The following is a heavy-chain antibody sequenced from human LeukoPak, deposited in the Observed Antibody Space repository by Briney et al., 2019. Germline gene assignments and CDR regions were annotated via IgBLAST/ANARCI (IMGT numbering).Heavy chain of an antibody. D-gene: IGHD2-15*01. CDR2: IYYSGSA. V-gene: IGHV4-59*01. Sequence: SETLSLTCTVSGGSISSYYWSWIRQPPGKGLEWIGYIYYSGSANYNPSLKSRVTISVDTSKNQFSLKLSSVTAADTAVYYCARDTLYCSGGSCYSAFDIWGQGTMVTVSS. CDR3: ARDTLYCSGGSCYSAFDI. J-gene: IGHJ3*02. CDR1: GGSISSYY.